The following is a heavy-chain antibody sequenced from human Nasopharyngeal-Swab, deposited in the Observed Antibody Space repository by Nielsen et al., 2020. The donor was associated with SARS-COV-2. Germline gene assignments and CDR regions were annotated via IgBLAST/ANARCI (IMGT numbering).Heavy chain of an antibody. D-gene: IGHD3-9*01. Sequence: GGSLRLSCAASGFSFSNFGMHWVRQAPGKGLEWVALVGNDESKTYYADSVKGRFTVSRDKSKNTVFLQVNSLRAEDSAVYYCARGPMFYKSLTGFQNYYFDYWGQGTLVTVSS. CDR2: VGNDESKT. CDR3: ARGPMFYKSLTGFQNYYFDY. CDR1: GFSFSNFG. V-gene: IGHV3-33*01. J-gene: IGHJ4*02.